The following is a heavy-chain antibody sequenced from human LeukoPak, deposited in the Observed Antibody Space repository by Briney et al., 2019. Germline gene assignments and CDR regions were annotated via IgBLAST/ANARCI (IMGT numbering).Heavy chain of an antibody. J-gene: IGHJ6*02. Sequence: PGGSLRLSCAASGFTFNSYAMSWVRQAPGKGLEWVSAISGSGGSTYYADSVKGRFTISRDNSKDTLYLQMNSLRAEDTAVYYCAKGRRYYYYGMDVWGQGTTVTVSS. CDR2: ISGSGGST. CDR1: GFTFNSYA. CDR3: AKGRRYYYYGMDV. V-gene: IGHV3-23*01.